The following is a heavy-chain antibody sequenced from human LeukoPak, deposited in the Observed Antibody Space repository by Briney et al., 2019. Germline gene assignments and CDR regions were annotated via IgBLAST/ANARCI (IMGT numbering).Heavy chain of an antibody. D-gene: IGHD3-22*01. CDR1: GGSISSYY. CDR2: VYNSWSS. Sequence: SETLSLTCTVSGGSISSYYWSWIRQPPGKGLEWIGYVYNSWSSSYNPSLKSRVTISLDTSKNQFSLKLSSVTAADTAVYYCTRGSIAYYYMDVWGKGTTVTISS. J-gene: IGHJ6*03. V-gene: IGHV4-59*01. CDR3: TRGSIAYYYMDV.